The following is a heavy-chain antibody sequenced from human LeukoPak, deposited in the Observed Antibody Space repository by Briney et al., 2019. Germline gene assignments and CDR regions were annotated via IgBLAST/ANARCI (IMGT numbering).Heavy chain of an antibody. CDR2: ISGSGDTT. CDR1: GFTFSSYA. CDR3: AKSLRVVRGVPYYFDY. D-gene: IGHD3-10*01. V-gene: IGHV3-23*01. J-gene: IGHJ4*02. Sequence: GGSLRLSCAASGFTFSSYAMSWVRQAPGKGLEWVSTISGSGDTTYYGDSVKGRFTISRDSSKNTLYLQMNSLRAEDTAVYYCAKSLRVVRGVPYYFDYWGQGTLVTVSS.